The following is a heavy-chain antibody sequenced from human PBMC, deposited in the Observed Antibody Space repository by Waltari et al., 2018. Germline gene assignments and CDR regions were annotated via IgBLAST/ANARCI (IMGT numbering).Heavy chain of an antibody. J-gene: IGHJ4*02. V-gene: IGHV3-74*01. CDR3: ASSAQWLVRHY. Sequence: EVQLVESGGGLVQPGGSLRLYCEASGFTCSSYWMHWVRQAPGKGLVCVSRISTDGSSTYYADSVKGRFTVSRDNAKNTLYLQMNSLRAEDTAVYYCASSAQWLVRHYWGQGTLVTVSS. CDR1: GFTCSSYW. D-gene: IGHD6-19*01. CDR2: ISTDGSST.